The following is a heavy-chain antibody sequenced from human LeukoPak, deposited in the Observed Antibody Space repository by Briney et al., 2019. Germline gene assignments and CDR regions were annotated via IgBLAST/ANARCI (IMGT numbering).Heavy chain of an antibody. CDR1: GGSISSSSYY. CDR2: IYYSGST. J-gene: IGHJ4*02. CDR3: ARLGGGVRRRGPPDY. D-gene: IGHD3-16*01. Sequence: SETLSLTCTVSGGSISSSSYYWGWIRQPPGKGLEWIVSIYYSGSTYYNPSLKSRVTISVDTSKNQFSLKLSSVTAADTAVYYCARLGGGVRRRGPPDYWGQGTLVTVSS. V-gene: IGHV4-39*01.